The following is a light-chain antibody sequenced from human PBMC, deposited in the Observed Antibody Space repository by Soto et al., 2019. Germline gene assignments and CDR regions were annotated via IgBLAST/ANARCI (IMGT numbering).Light chain of an antibody. CDR3: QQNGSLPIT. Sequence: EIVLTQSPGILSLSPGERATLSCRASQSLSGGYLAWFQQKPGQTPRLLIYSASNRATDIPDRFSGSGSGTDFTLTISRLEPEDFVVYYCQQNGSLPITFGQGTRLEIK. J-gene: IGKJ5*01. CDR2: SAS. CDR1: QSLSGGY. V-gene: IGKV3-20*01.